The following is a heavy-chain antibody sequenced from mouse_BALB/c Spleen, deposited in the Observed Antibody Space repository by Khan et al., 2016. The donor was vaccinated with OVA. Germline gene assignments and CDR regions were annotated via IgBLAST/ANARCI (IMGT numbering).Heavy chain of an antibody. CDR2: INPTSGYT. CDR1: GYTFTTYW. V-gene: IGHV1-7*01. J-gene: IGHJ2*01. CDR3: KRDRIDY. Sequence: VQLQESGAERAKPGASVKMSCKASGYTFTTYWMHWVKQRPGQGLEWIGYINPTSGYTDYNEKFKDRATLSADKSSSTAYMKLSSLTSEDSAVYYCKRDRIDYWGQGTTLTVSS.